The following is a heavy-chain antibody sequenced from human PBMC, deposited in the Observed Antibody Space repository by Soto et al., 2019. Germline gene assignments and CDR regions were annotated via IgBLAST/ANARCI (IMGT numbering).Heavy chain of an antibody. V-gene: IGHV4-59*01. J-gene: IGHJ1*01. CDR3: ARGWGGYFQH. CDR2: IYYSGST. D-gene: IGHD7-27*01. CDR1: DGSISTYY. Sequence: QVQLQESGPGLVKPSETLSLTCTVSDGSISTYYWSWIRQPPGKGLEWIGYIYYSGSTNYNPSLKSRVTISVDSSKNQFSLKLRSVTAADTAVYYCARGWGGYFQHWGQGTLVTVSS.